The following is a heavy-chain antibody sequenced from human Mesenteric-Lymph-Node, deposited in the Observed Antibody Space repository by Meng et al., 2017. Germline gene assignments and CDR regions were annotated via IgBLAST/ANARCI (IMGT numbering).Heavy chain of an antibody. D-gene: IGHD1-26*01. CDR1: GDSVSSNSAA. CDR3: ASTENHF. CDR2: TCYRSKWYY. V-gene: IGHV6-1*01. J-gene: IGHJ4*02. Sequence: VQLQQSGPGLVEPSQTLSLTCAISGDSVSSNSAAWHWIRQSPSRGLEWLGMTCYRSKWYYDYAVSVKSRITINPDTSRNQFSLQLNSVTPEDTAVYYCASTENHFWGQGTLVTVSS.